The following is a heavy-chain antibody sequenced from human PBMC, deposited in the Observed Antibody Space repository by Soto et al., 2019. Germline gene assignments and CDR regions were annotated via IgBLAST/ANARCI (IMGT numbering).Heavy chain of an antibody. V-gene: IGHV1-3*04. D-gene: IGHD2-15*01. Sequence: ASVKVSCKASGYTFTTYVMYWVRQAPGQRLEWMGRINTDNGNTEYSQKFQGRVTITRDTSTSTVYMELSSLRSEDTAVYYGAARYCSGGSCYSGIRMDVWGQGTTVTVSS. CDR1: GYTFTTYV. J-gene: IGHJ6*02. CDR2: INTDNGNT. CDR3: AARYCSGGSCYSGIRMDV.